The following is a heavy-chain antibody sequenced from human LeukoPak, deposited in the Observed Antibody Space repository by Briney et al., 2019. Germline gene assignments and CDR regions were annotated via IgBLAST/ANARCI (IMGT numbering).Heavy chain of an antibody. CDR2: ISWNSGSI. J-gene: IGHJ4*02. V-gene: IGHV3-9*01. Sequence: AGGSLRLSCAASGFTFDDYAMHWVRQAPGKGLEWVSGISWNSGSIGYADSVKGRFTISRDNAKNSLYLQMNSLRAEDTALYYCAKDKGRGWCTYFDYWGQGTLVTVSS. CDR1: GFTFDDYA. D-gene: IGHD6-19*01. CDR3: AKDKGRGWCTYFDY.